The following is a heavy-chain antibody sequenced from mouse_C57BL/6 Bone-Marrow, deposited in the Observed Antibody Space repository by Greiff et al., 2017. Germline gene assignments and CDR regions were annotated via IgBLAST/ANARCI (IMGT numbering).Heavy chain of an antibody. J-gene: IGHJ2*01. CDR1: GYTFTSSG. D-gene: IGHD2-3*01. CDR2: IYPRSGNT. V-gene: IGHV1-81*01. CDR3: ARFYDGYLDY. Sequence: VQLLESGAELARPGASVKLSCKASGYTFTSSGISWVKQRTGQGLEWIGEIYPRSGNTYYNEKFKGKATLTADKSSSTVYMELRGLTSEDSAVYFCARFYDGYLDYWGQGTTLTVSS.